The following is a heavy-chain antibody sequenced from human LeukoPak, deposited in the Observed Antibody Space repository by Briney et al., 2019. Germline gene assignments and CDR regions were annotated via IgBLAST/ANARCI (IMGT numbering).Heavy chain of an antibody. CDR1: GGSISSGDYY. V-gene: IGHV4-30-4*02. J-gene: IGHJ4*02. Sequence: PSETLSLTCTVSGGSISSGDYYWSWIRQPPGKGLECIGYIYYSGSTYYNPSLKSRVTISVDTSKNQFSLKLSSVTAADTAVYYCARNYDFWSGSLDYWGQGTLVTVSS. D-gene: IGHD3-3*01. CDR2: IYYSGST. CDR3: ARNYDFWSGSLDY.